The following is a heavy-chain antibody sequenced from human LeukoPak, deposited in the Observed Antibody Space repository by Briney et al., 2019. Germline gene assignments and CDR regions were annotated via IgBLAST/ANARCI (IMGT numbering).Heavy chain of an antibody. J-gene: IGHJ4*02. D-gene: IGHD6-6*01. CDR3: AKDPPQLAQSYFDY. CDR1: GFTFSSYG. Sequence: GGSLRLSCAASGFTFSSYGMHWVRQAPGKGLEWVAFIRYDGSKKYFADSVKGRFTIARDNSKNTLYLQMNSLRAEDTAVYYCAKDPPQLAQSYFDYWGQGTLVTVSS. V-gene: IGHV3-30*02. CDR2: IRYDGSKK.